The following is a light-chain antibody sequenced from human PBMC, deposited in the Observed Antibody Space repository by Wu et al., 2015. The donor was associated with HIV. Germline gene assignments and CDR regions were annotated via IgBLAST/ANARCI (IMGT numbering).Light chain of an antibody. CDR3: QQYGNSPYS. CDR1: QSVRNNY. J-gene: IGKJ2*03. Sequence: ENVLTQSPDTLSLSPGERATLSCKASQSVRNNYFAWFQQRPGRAPRLLIYGASNRATGTPDRFSGSGSGTDFTLTISRLEPEDFAVYYCQQYGNSPYSFGQGTKL. V-gene: IGKV3-20*01. CDR2: GAS.